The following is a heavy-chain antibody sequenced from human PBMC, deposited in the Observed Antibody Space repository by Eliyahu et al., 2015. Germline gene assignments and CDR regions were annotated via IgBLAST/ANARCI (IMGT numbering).Heavy chain of an antibody. J-gene: IGHJ4*02. CDR1: GYTFTGXY. V-gene: IGHV1-2*02. D-gene: IGHD3-3*01. Sequence: QVQLVQSGAEVKKPGASVKVSCKASGYTFTGXYMXWVRQAPGQGLEWMGWINPNSGGTNYAQKFQGRVTMTRDTSISTAYMELSRLRSDDTAVYYCARNLNYDFWSGYFFSHLDFDYWGQGTLVTVSS. CDR2: INPNSGGT. CDR3: ARNLNYDFWSGYFFSHLDFDY.